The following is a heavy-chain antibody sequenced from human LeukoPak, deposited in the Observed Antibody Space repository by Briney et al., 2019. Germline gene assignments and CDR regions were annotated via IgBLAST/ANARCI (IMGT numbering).Heavy chain of an antibody. Sequence: GGSLRLSCAASGFTFSSYTMKWVRQAPGKGLEWVSIISDSAGSTYYADSVKGRFTISRDNSRNTLYLQMNSLRAEDTALYYCAKCMYSSASGTDWFDPWGQGTLVTVSS. CDR2: ISDSAGST. D-gene: IGHD3-10*01. CDR3: AKCMYSSASGTDWFDP. V-gene: IGHV3-23*01. CDR1: GFTFSSYT. J-gene: IGHJ5*02.